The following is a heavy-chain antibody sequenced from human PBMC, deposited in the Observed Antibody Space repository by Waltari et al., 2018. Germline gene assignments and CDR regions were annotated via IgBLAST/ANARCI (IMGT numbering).Heavy chain of an antibody. CDR3: ARVFWTSASSGVSFLDP. J-gene: IGHJ5*02. V-gene: IGHV4-4*07. CDR2: IYISGST. D-gene: IGHD3-3*01. CDR1: GGSISSYY. Sequence: QVQLQESGPGLVKPSETLSLTCTVSGGSISSYYWSWIRQPAGKGLEWIWRIYISGSTNYHPSLQSRVTMSLDTSQNPFSLTLSSVTAADTAVYYCARVFWTSASSGVSFLDPWGQGTLVTVSS.